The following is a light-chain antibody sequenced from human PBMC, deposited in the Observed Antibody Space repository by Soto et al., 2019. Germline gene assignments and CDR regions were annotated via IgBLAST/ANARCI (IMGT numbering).Light chain of an antibody. V-gene: IGLV1-40*01. CDR3: QSYDSSLSGDV. CDR1: SSNIGAGYD. Sequence: QSVLTQPPSVSGAPGQRVTISCTGSSSNIGAGYDVHWYQQLPGTAPKLLIYGNSNRPSGVPDRFSGSKSGTSASLAITGLTAEDEADYYCQSYDSSLSGDVFGTGTKVTVL. J-gene: IGLJ1*01. CDR2: GNS.